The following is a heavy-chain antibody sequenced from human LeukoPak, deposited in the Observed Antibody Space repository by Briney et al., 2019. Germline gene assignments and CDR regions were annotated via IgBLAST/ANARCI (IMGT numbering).Heavy chain of an antibody. D-gene: IGHD6-13*01. CDR2: ISSSGSSK. CDR3: AREYGSTWYVCRGLFDY. J-gene: IGHJ4*02. CDR1: GFTFSNYG. V-gene: IGHV3-48*03. Sequence: GGSLRLSCTASGFTFSNYGMNWVRQAPGKGLEWLSYISSSGSSKYYTDSVKGRVTISRDNAKNSLYLQMNSLRAEDTAIYYCAREYGSTWYVCRGLFDYWGQGTLVTVSS.